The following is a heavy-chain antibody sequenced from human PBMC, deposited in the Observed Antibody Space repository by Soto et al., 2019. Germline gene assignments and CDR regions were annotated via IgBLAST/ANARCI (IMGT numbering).Heavy chain of an antibody. V-gene: IGHV3-30*18. CDR2: ISYDGSNK. J-gene: IGHJ6*02. D-gene: IGHD3-10*01. Sequence: QVQLVESGGGVVQPGRSLRLSCAASGFTFSSYGMHWVRQAPGKGLEWVAVISYDGSNKYYADSVKGRFTISRDNSKNPLYLQMNSLRAEDTAVYYCAKPYYYGSGSQYYYYYGMDVWGQGTTVTVSS. CDR1: GFTFSSYG. CDR3: AKPYYYGSGSQYYYYYGMDV.